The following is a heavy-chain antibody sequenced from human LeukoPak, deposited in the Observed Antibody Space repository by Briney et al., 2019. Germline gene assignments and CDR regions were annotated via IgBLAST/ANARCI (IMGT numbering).Heavy chain of an antibody. J-gene: IGHJ4*02. CDR1: GFIFSSHG. D-gene: IGHD3-22*01. V-gene: IGHV3-30*18. CDR3: ANPNYYDSSGSYSDDY. CDR2: ISYDGSNK. Sequence: GGSLRLSCAASGFIFSSHGMNWVRQAPGKGLEWVAVISYDGSNKYYADSVKGRFTISRDNSKNTLYLQMNSLRAEDTAVYYCANPNYYDSSGSYSDDYWGQGTLVTVSS.